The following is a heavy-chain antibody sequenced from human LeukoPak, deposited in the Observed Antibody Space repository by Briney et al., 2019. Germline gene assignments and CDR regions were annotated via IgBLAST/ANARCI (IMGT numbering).Heavy chain of an antibody. CDR1: GFTFDDYA. Sequence: GGSLRLSCAASGFTFDDYAMHWVRQAPGKGLEWVSGISWNSGSIGYADSVKGRFTISRDNAKNSLYLQMNSLRAEDTALYYCAKGGHYYDSSGNLDYWGQGTLVTVSS. CDR3: AKGGHYYDSSGNLDY. V-gene: IGHV3-9*01. J-gene: IGHJ4*02. CDR2: ISWNSGSI. D-gene: IGHD3-22*01.